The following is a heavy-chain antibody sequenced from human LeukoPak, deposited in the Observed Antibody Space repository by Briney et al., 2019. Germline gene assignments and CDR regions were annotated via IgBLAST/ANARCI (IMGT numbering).Heavy chain of an antibody. CDR3: ARVAQGASTENYYYYYMDV. D-gene: IGHD1-1*01. CDR1: GFAFNSYS. V-gene: IGHV3-21*01. Sequence: PGGSLRLSCAASGFAFNSYSIKWVRQAPGKGLEWVSSITSRSNYIYNADSVKGRFTISRDNAKNSLYLQMSSLRAEDTAVYYCARVAQGASTENYYYYYMDVWAKGPRSPSP. J-gene: IGHJ6*03. CDR2: ITSRSNYI.